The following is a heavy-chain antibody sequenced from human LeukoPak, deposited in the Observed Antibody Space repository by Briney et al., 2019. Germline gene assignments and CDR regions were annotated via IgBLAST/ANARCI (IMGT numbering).Heavy chain of an antibody. CDR1: GVTFSSHA. CDR2: INPGGTEK. Sequence: GGSLRLSCAASGVTFSSHAMSWVRQAPGKGLEWGGNINPGGTEKYYVDSVTGRFTISRDNAKNTLYLQMNSLRAEDTAVYYCARERLLWFGELLTDGYNWFDPWGQGTLVTVSS. CDR3: ARERLLWFGELLTDGYNWFDP. J-gene: IGHJ5*02. D-gene: IGHD3-10*01. V-gene: IGHV3-7*01.